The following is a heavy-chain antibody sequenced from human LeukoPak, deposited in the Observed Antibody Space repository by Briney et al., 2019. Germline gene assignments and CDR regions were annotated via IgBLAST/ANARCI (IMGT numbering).Heavy chain of an antibody. CDR3: ARAGAVAGTVPDYYYYGMDV. J-gene: IGHJ6*02. CDR1: GYTFTNYA. V-gene: IGHV7-4-1*02. D-gene: IGHD6-19*01. Sequence: ASVKVSCKASGYTFTNYALNWVRQAPGQGLEWMGWINTNTGNPTYAQGFTGRFVFSLDTSVGTAYLQISSLKAEDTAVYYCARAGAVAGTVPDYYYYGMDVWGQGTTVTVSS. CDR2: INTNTGNP.